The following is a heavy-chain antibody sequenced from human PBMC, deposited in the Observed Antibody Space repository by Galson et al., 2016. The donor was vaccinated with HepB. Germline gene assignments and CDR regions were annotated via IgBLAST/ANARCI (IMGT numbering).Heavy chain of an antibody. J-gene: IGHJ5*02. CDR1: GDSISNGGYY. CDR2: IFYSGGT. V-gene: IGHV4-31*01. CDR3: AKDRPEGDFPYDFDP. Sequence: TLSLTCTVSGDSISNGGYYWSWIRQHPGKGLEWIGYIFYSGGTYFNPSLESPVTLSVDTSKNQFTLKLTSVTAADAAVYYCAKDRPEGDFPYDFDPWGQGTLVTVSS. D-gene: IGHD3/OR15-3a*01.